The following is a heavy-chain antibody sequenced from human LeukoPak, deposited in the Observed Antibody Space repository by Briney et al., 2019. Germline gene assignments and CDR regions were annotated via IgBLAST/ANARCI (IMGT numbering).Heavy chain of an antibody. D-gene: IGHD4-23*01. CDR3: AKDVGGNAPRAFDI. V-gene: IGHV3-43*02. CDR1: GFTFSNAW. CDR2: ISGDGGST. J-gene: IGHJ3*02. Sequence: GGSLRLSCAASGFTFSNAWMSWVRQAPGKGLEWVSLISGDGGSTYYADSVKGRFTISRDNSKNSLYLQMNSLRTEDTALYYCAKDVGGNAPRAFDIWGQGTMVTVSS.